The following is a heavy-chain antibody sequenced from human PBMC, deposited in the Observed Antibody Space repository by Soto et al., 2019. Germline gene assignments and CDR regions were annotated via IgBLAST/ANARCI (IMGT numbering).Heavy chain of an antibody. J-gene: IGHJ4*02. CDR1: GFTFEQYT. Sequence: GGSLRLSCAASGFTFEQYTMHWVRQGPGKGLEWVSLITWDGTGTHYGDSVRGRFTITRDNSKNSLYLQMNSLRPEDTAFYYCAKDQGGYRSLDSWGQGTLVTVSS. V-gene: IGHV3-43*01. CDR2: ITWDGTGT. D-gene: IGHD5-12*01. CDR3: AKDQGGYRSLDS.